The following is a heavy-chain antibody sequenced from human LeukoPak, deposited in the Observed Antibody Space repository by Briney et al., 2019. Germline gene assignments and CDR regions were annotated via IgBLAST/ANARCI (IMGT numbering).Heavy chain of an antibody. CDR1: GYTFTGYY. CDR2: NNHNRGGA. D-gene: IGHD6-6*01. CDR3: ARYSSSFSIVLDY. J-gene: IGHJ4*02. V-gene: IGHV1-2*02. Sequence: ASVKVSCKASGYTFTGYYMHWVRKAPGQGLEWMGCNNHNRGGANYAQKFQGRVTMTRDTSISTDYMGLSSLRSDDTAVYYCARYSSSFSIVLDYWDKGTLVTVSS.